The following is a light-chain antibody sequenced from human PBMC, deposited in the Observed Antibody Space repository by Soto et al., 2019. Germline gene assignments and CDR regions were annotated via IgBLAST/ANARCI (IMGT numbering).Light chain of an antibody. CDR1: QSVSSK. J-gene: IGKJ1*01. V-gene: IGKV3-20*01. CDR2: GAS. Sequence: IVMTQSPSTLSVSPLEGATLSFMASQSVSSKLAWYQQKPGQAPSLLIYGASSRATGIPDRFSGSGSGTDFTLTISRLEPEDFAVYYCQQYDSSPKTFGQGTKVDIK. CDR3: QQYDSSPKT.